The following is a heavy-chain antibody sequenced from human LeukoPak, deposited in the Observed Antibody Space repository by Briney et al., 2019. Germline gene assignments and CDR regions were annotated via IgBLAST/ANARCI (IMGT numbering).Heavy chain of an antibody. D-gene: IGHD3-10*01. CDR3: ARAMVRGVPQCFDI. J-gene: IGHJ3*02. CDR1: GGSISSYY. Sequence: PSETLSLTCTVSGGSISSYYWSWIRQPPGKGLEWIGYIYYSGSTNYNPSLKSRDTISVDTSKNQFSLKLSSVTAADTAVYYCARAMVRGVPQCFDIWGQGTMVTVSS. V-gene: IGHV4-59*01. CDR2: IYYSGST.